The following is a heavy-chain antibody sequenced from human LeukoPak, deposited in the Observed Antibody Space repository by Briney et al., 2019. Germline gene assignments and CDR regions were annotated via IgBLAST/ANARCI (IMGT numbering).Heavy chain of an antibody. CDR2: IYPSGNT. CDR1: GGSMRSYY. V-gene: IGHV4-4*07. J-gene: IGHJ6*02. Sequence: SETLSLTCTVSGGSMRSYYWGWIRQPAGKGLEWIGRIYPSGNTYYNPSLQSRVTMSVDTSKNHLSLNLSSVTAADTAVYYCARVGYSGSDSVDYYHYFGMDVWGQGTSVTVS. CDR3: ARVGYSGSDSVDYYHYFGMDV. D-gene: IGHD5-12*01.